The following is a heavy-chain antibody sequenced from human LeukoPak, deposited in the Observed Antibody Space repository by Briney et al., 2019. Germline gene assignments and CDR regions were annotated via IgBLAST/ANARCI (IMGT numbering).Heavy chain of an antibody. J-gene: IGHJ4*02. CDR2: IYPGDSDT. Sequence: HGESLRISCKGSGYSFTSYWIGWVREMPGKGLEWMGIIYPGDSDTRYSPSFPVQVTISDDKSISTAYLQWSSLKASDTAMYYCARTAGQWLPADWGQGTLVTVSS. V-gene: IGHV5-51*01. D-gene: IGHD6-19*01. CDR3: ARTAGQWLPAD. CDR1: GYSFTSYW.